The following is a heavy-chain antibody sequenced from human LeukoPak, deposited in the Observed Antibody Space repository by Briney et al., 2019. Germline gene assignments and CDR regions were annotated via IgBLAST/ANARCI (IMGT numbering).Heavy chain of an antibody. CDR1: GFTFSSYA. D-gene: IGHD4-17*01. CDR3: AKDVKTTVTTYLHY. J-gene: IGHJ4*02. CDR2: ISGSGGST. Sequence: GGSLRLSCAASGFTFSSYAMSWVRQAPGKGLEWVSAISGSGGSTYYADSVKGRSTISRDNSKNTLYLQMNSLRAEDTAVYYCAKDVKTTVTTYLHYRGQGTLVTVSS. V-gene: IGHV3-23*01.